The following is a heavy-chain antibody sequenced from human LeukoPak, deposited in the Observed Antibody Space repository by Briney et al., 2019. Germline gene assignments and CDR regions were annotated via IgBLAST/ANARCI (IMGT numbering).Heavy chain of an antibody. CDR2: ISSSGSNI. CDR3: AKEPLYYH. Sequence: GGSLRLSCAASGFTFDNYEMVWVRQAPGKGLEWVSYISSSGSNIYYADSVKGRFTISRDNSKNTLYVQMNSLRVDDTAVYYCAKEPLYYHWGQGTLVTVSS. V-gene: IGHV3-48*03. J-gene: IGHJ5*02. CDR1: GFTFDNYE. D-gene: IGHD2-21*01.